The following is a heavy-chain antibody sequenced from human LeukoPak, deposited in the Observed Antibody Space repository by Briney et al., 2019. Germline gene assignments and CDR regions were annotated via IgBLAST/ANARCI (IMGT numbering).Heavy chain of an antibody. V-gene: IGHV1-18*01. Sequence: WASVKVSCKASGCTFTTYGISWVRQAPGQGLEWLGRISVYNGNTNYAQKLQGGVTMTTDTSTSTAYMELRSLRSDDTAVYYCARMILLLGDVLTVPPRGFDYWGQGTLVTVSS. CDR3: ARMILLLGDVLTVPPRGFDY. CDR1: GCTFTTYG. CDR2: ISVYNGNT. J-gene: IGHJ4*02. D-gene: IGHD3-9*01.